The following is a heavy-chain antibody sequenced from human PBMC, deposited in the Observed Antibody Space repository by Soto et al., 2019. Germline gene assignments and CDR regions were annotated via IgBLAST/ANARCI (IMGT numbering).Heavy chain of an antibody. CDR3: SRGPSIPASGDY. D-gene: IGHD6-6*01. CDR2: VSAYNGER. Sequence: QVQLVQSGAEVKKPGASVKVSCKASGYTFTNYGINWVRQAPGQGLEWLGWVSAYNGERRYAQRVQARVIMTTDTSTTTAYMEFRSLRSDDTAVYYCSRGPSIPASGDYWGQGTLVTVSS. V-gene: IGHV1-18*01. J-gene: IGHJ4*01. CDR1: GYTFTNYG.